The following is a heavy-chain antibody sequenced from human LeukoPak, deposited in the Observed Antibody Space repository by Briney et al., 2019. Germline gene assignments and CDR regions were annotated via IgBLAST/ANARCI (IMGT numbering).Heavy chain of an antibody. Sequence: GGSLRLSCAASGFTFSDYYMSWIRQAPGKGLEWVSYISSSGSTIYYADSVKGRFTISRDNAKNSLYLQMNSLRAEDTAVYYCARVRMVSHTHYGMDVWGQGTTVTVSS. CDR1: GFTFSDYY. CDR2: ISSSGSTI. J-gene: IGHJ6*02. CDR3: ARVRMVSHTHYGMDV. V-gene: IGHV3-11*01. D-gene: IGHD2-8*01.